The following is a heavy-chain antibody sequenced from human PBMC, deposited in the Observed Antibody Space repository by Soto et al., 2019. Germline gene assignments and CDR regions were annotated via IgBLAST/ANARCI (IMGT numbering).Heavy chain of an antibody. J-gene: IGHJ4*02. V-gene: IGHV3-15*07. CDR1: GFTFSNAW. D-gene: IGHD3-9*01. CDR2: IKSKTDGGTT. Sequence: GGSLRLSCAASGFTFSNAWMNWVRQAPGKGLEWVGRIKSKTDGGTTDYAAPVKGRFTISRDDSKNTLYLQMNSLKTEDTAVYYCTTESSGVLRYFDWFGTPDYWGQGTLVTVSS. CDR3: TTESSGVLRYFDWFGTPDY.